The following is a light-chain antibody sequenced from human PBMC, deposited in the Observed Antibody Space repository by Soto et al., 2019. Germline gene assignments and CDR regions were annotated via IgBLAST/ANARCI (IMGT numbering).Light chain of an antibody. V-gene: IGLV1-40*01. CDR2: GNN. J-gene: IGLJ2*01. CDR3: QSYDSSLRVV. Sequence: QSVLTQPPSVSGAPGQRVTISCTGSSSNIGAGHDVHWYEQLPGTAPKLLIYGNNNRPSGVPDRFSGSKSGTSASLAITGLQPEDEADYYCQSYDSSLRVVFGGGTKLTVL. CDR1: SSNIGAGHD.